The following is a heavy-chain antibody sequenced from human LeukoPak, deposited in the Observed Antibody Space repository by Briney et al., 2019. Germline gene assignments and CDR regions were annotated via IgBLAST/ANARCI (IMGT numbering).Heavy chain of an antibody. CDR3: ARVQRGYSYGLDY. Sequence: GGSLRLSCAASGFTFSSYWMSWVRQAPGKGLEWVANIKQDGSETYYVDSVKVRFTISRDNAKNSLYLQMNSLRAEDTAVYYCARVQRGYSYGLDYWGQGTLVTVSS. V-gene: IGHV3-7*04. CDR1: GFTFSSYW. D-gene: IGHD5-18*01. J-gene: IGHJ4*02. CDR2: IKQDGSET.